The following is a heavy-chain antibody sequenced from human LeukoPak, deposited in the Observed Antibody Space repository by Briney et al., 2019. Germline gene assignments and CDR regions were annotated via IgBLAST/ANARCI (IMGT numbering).Heavy chain of an antibody. CDR3: ARDPTRGVGYYYYYMDV. CDR2: INPNSGGT. CDR1: GYTFTDYC. V-gene: IGHV1-2*06. D-gene: IGHD2-8*01. J-gene: IGHJ6*03. Sequence: GASVKVSCKASGYTFTDYCMHWVRQAPGRGLEWVGRINPNSGGTNYAQKFQGRVTMTRDTSISTAYMELSRLRSDDTAVYYCARDPTRGVGYYYYYMDVWGKGTTVTVSS.